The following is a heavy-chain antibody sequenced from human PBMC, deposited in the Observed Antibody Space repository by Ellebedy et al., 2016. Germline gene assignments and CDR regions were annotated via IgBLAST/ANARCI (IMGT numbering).Heavy chain of an antibody. CDR1: GFTFSTNS. CDR2: IGHTGAVF. J-gene: IGHJ4*02. Sequence: GESLKISXAASGFTFSTNSMNWIRQAPGRGLEWVASIGHTGAVFYYADSVRDRFTISRDNSKNTLFLQMDNLSADDTAVYFCAKDWGPWTSLTRYYFDSWGQGTLVTVSS. V-gene: IGHV3-23*01. CDR3: AKDWGPWTSLTRYYFDS. D-gene: IGHD3-16*01.